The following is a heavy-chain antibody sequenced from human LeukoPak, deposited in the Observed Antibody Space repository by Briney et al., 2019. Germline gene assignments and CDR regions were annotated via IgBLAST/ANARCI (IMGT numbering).Heavy chain of an antibody. V-gene: IGHV4-4*02. Sequence: PSETLSLTCAVSGGSISSSSWWSWVRQPPGKGLEWIGESYHSGSTNYNPSLKSRVTISVDKSKNQFSLKLSSVTAADTAVYYWARDPYCSSTSCSWGGDYWGQGNLVTVSS. CDR1: GGSISSSSW. CDR3: ARDPYCSSTSCSWGGDY. J-gene: IGHJ4*02. CDR2: SYHSGST. D-gene: IGHD2-2*01.